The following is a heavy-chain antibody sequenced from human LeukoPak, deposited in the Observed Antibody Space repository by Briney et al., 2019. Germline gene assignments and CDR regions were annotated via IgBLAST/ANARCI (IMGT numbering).Heavy chain of an antibody. J-gene: IGHJ6*03. Sequence: GGSLRLSCAASGFTFSSYGMHWVRQAPGKGLEWVAFIRYDGSNKYYADSVKGRFTISRDNSKNTLYLQMNSLRAEDTAVYYCAKAARGRYSYGHSIYYYYMDVWGKGTTVTISS. CDR2: IRYDGSNK. CDR1: GFTFSSYG. CDR3: AKAARGRYSYGHSIYYYYMDV. D-gene: IGHD5-18*01. V-gene: IGHV3-30*02.